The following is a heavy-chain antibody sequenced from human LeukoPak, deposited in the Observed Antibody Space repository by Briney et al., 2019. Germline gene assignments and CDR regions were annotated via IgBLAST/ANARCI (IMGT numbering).Heavy chain of an antibody. CDR3: AKECDYSPGHKFDL. Sequence: GGSLRLSCAASGFTFNNYLMSWVRQAPGKGLEWVSVLFTGGGRTLYADSVKGRFTISGDTSRTTLYLQMNGLRAEDTAVYYCAKECDYSPGHKFDLWGQGSLVTVSS. V-gene: IGHV3-23*01. CDR1: GFTFNNYL. J-gene: IGHJ4*02. D-gene: IGHD3-10*01. CDR2: LFTGGGRT.